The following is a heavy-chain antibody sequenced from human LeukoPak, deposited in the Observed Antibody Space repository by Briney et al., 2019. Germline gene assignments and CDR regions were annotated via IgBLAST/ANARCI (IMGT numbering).Heavy chain of an antibody. CDR3: ARLEGGTMLDH. V-gene: IGHV4-30-4*08. D-gene: IGHD3-16*01. CDR1: GGSISSSTYY. J-gene: IGHJ4*02. CDR2: IYYSGST. Sequence: SETLSLTCTVSGGSISSSTYYWSWIRQPPGKGLEWIGYIYYSGSTYYNPSLKSRVTISVDTSKNQFSLKLSSVTAADTAVYYCARLEGGTMLDHWGQGTLVTVSS.